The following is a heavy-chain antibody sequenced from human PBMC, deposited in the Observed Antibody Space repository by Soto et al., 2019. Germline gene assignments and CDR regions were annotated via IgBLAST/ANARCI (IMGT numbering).Heavy chain of an antibody. CDR1: GTSIRVYY. J-gene: IGHJ4*02. CDR3: AREVSSFGSNHFDS. CDR2: IYYTGTT. Sequence: LSLNCSVSGTSIRVYYWTWIRQPPGKGLEWIGYIYYTGTTKYNPSLKSRVTISVDTSKNQFSLRLNSVTAADTAVYYCAREVSSFGSNHFDSWGQGALVTVSS. V-gene: IGHV4-59*01. D-gene: IGHD3-10*01.